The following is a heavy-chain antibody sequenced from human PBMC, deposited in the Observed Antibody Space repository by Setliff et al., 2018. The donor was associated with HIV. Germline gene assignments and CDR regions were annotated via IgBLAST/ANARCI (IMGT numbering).Heavy chain of an antibody. D-gene: IGHD6-13*01. Sequence: PGGSLRLSCAASGFAFDNYCMTWVRQAPGKGLEWVSAIGGSTGSTYYADSVKGRFTISRDDDRNFLFLQMNSLRAEDTAIYFCARGDYSSRYDYWGQGTLVTVSS. CDR2: IGGSTGST. J-gene: IGHJ4*02. CDR1: GFAFDNYC. CDR3: ARGDYSSRYDY. V-gene: IGHV3-23*01.